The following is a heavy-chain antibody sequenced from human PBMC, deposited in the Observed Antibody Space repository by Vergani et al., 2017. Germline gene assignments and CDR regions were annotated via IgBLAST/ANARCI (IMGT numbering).Heavy chain of an antibody. D-gene: IGHD2-2*01. J-gene: IGHJ4*02. CDR3: ARGLLDRYCSSTSCPHFDY. CDR2: IYYSGST. V-gene: IGHV4-59*01. CDR1: GGSISSYY. Sequence: QVQLQESGPGLVKPSETLSLTCTVSGGSISSYYWSWIRQPPGKGLEWIGYIYYSGSTNYKPSLKSRVTISVDTSKNQFSLKLSSVTAADTAVYYCARGLLDRYCSSTSCPHFDYWGQGTLVTVSS.